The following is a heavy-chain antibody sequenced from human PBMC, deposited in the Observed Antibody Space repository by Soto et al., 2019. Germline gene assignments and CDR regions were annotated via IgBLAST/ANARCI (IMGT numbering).Heavy chain of an antibody. CDR2: MSPNSGNT. CDR1: GYTFTSYD. Sequence: GASVKVSCKASGYTFTSYDSNWVRQATGQGLEWMGWMSPNSGNTGYAKKFQGSVTMTRNTSINTAYMELSSLRSEDTAVYYCARARLYYEILTGYYFDYWGQGTLVTVSS. V-gene: IGHV1-8*01. J-gene: IGHJ4*02. CDR3: ARARLYYEILTGYYFDY. D-gene: IGHD3-9*01.